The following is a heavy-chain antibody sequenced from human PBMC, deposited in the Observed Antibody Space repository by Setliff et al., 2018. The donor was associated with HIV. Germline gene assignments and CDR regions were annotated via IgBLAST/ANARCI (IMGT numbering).Heavy chain of an antibody. CDR1: GDSISNHY. CDR2: LYFSGGT. J-gene: IGHJ6*02. V-gene: IGHV4-59*11. Sequence: SETLSLTCTVSGDSISNHYWSWLRQPPGKGLEWIGTLYFSGGTSYNSSLKSRVTISGDTPNNQFSLNLTSVTTADTAVYYCARPVSKNFYGMDVWGLGTTVTVS. CDR3: ARPVSKNFYGMDV.